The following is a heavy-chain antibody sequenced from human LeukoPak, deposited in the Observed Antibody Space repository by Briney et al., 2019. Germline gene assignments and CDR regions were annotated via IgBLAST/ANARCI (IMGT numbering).Heavy chain of an antibody. CDR1: GFTFSSYG. D-gene: IGHD6-25*01. CDR3: AKDSRAALVGPYYMDV. Sequence: GGSLRLSCAASGFTFSSYGMHWVRQAPGKGLEWVAVISYDGSNKYYADSVKGRFTISRDNSKNTLYLQMNSLRAEDTAVYYCAKDSRAALVGPYYMDVWGKGTTVTISS. J-gene: IGHJ6*03. V-gene: IGHV3-30*18. CDR2: ISYDGSNK.